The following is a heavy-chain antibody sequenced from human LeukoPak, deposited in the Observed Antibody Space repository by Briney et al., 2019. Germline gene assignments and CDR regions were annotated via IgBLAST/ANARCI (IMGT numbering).Heavy chain of an antibody. Sequence: SETLSLTCTVSGGSISSGSYYWSWIRQPAGQGLEWIGHIYTSGNTNYNPSLKSRVTMSVDASKNQFSLKLSSVTAADTAVYYCARSNDYTSSAYYYYYMDVWGKGTTVTVSS. CDR3: ARSNDYTSSAYYYYYMDV. V-gene: IGHV4-61*09. D-gene: IGHD6-6*01. J-gene: IGHJ6*03. CDR2: IYTSGNT. CDR1: GGSISSGSYY.